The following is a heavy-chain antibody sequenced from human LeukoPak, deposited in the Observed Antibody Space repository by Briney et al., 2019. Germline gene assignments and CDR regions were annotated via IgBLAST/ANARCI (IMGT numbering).Heavy chain of an antibody. Sequence: PGRSLRLSCVVSGFTFSSYGMHWVRQAPGKGLEWVAVISYDGSNKYYADSVKGRFTISRDNSKNTLYLQMNSLRAEDTAVYYCARDLGVVDSGPRWHYYYYYGMDVWGQGTTVTVSS. CDR1: GFTFSSYG. J-gene: IGHJ6*02. V-gene: IGHV3-30*03. D-gene: IGHD2-2*01. CDR3: ARDLGVVDSGPRWHYYYYYGMDV. CDR2: ISYDGSNK.